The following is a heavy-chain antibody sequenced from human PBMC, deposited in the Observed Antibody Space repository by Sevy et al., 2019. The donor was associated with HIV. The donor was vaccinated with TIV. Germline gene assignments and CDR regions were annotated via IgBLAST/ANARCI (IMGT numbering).Heavy chain of an antibody. CDR3: ARGTRGDAFDI. J-gene: IGHJ3*02. D-gene: IGHD2-2*01. V-gene: IGHV4-34*01. CDR1: GVSFSSNF. CDR2: INHSGST. Sequence: SETLSLSCAAYGVSFSSNFWSWIRQPPGKGLEWIGEINHSGSTNYNPSLKSRVTISLDTSKNQFSLNLSSVTAADTAVYYCARGTRGDAFDIWGQGTMVTVS.